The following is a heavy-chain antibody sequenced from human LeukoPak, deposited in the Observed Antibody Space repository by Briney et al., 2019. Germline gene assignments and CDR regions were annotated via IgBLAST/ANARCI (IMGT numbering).Heavy chain of an antibody. J-gene: IGHJ4*02. CDR1: GYSFTSYW. Sequence: GESLKISCKGSGYSFTSYWIGWVRQMPGKGLEWMGIIYPGDSDTRYSPSFQGQVTISADKSISTAYLQWSSLKASDTAMYYCAGIGYCSGGSCYSFDYWGQGTLVTVSS. D-gene: IGHD2-15*01. CDR3: AGIGYCSGGSCYSFDY. CDR2: IYPGDSDT. V-gene: IGHV5-51*01.